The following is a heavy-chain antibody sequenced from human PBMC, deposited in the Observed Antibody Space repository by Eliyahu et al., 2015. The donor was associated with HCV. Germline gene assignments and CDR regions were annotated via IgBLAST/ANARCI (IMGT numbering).Heavy chain of an antibody. Sequence: QMQLVQSGPEVKKPGTSVKVSCKASGFTFTSSAVXWVRQARGQRLEWIGWIVVGSGNTNYAQKFQERVTITRDMSTSTAYMELSSLRSEDTAVYYCAADHCSGGSCYWDYYYGMDVWGQGTTVTVSS. CDR1: GFTFTSSA. CDR2: IVVGSGNT. V-gene: IGHV1-58*01. CDR3: AADHCSGGSCYWDYYYGMDV. D-gene: IGHD2-15*01. J-gene: IGHJ6*02.